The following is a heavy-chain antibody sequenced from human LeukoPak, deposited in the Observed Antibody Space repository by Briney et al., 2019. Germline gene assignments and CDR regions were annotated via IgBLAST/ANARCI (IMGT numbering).Heavy chain of an antibody. D-gene: IGHD6-19*01. CDR1: GYSFTSYW. J-gene: IGHJ3*02. CDR3: ARPAYSSGWEHAFDI. Sequence: GESLKISCEASGYSFTSYWIGWVRQMPGKGLEWMGIIYPGDSDTRYSPSFQGQVTISADKSISTAYLQWSSLKASDTAMYYCARPAYSSGWEHAFDIWGQGTMVTVSS. V-gene: IGHV5-51*01. CDR2: IYPGDSDT.